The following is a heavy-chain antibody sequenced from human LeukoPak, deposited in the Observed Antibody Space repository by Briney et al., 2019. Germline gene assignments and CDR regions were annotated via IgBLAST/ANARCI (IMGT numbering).Heavy chain of an antibody. Sequence: PGGSLRLSCAASGFTFDDYAMHWVRQVPGKGLEWVSGISWNSGSIGYADSVKGRFTISRDNAKNSLYLQMNSLRAEDTAVYYCARDLGGDYPLYYYYYYGMDVWGQGTTVTVSS. V-gene: IGHV3-9*01. J-gene: IGHJ6*02. CDR1: GFTFDDYA. CDR3: ARDLGGDYPLYYYYYYGMDV. D-gene: IGHD4-17*01. CDR2: ISWNSGSI.